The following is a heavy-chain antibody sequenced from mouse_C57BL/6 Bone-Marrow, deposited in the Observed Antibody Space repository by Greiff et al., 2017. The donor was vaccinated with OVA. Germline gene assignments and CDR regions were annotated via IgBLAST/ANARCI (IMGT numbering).Heavy chain of an antibody. CDR1: GFTFSSYA. D-gene: IGHD2-3*01. J-gene: IGHJ3*01. CDR2: ISDGGSYT. CDR3: AREGDGYYGFAY. V-gene: IGHV5-4*01. Sequence: EVQLQESGVGLVKPGGSLKLSCAASGFTFSSYAMSWVRQTPEKRLEWVATISDGGSYTYYPDNVKGRFTISRDNAKNNLYLQMSHLKSEDTAMYYCAREGDGYYGFAYWGQGILVTVSA.